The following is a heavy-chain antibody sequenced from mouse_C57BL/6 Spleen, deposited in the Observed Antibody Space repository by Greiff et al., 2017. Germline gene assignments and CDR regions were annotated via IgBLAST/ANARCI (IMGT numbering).Heavy chain of an antibody. CDR2: ISNGGGST. V-gene: IGHV5-12*01. CDR1: GFTFSDYY. CDR3: ARQYDYDGGDWYFDV. Sequence: EVQLQESGGGLVQPGGSLKLSCAASGFTFSDYYMYWVRQTPEKRLEWVAYISNGGGSTYYPDTVQGRFTISRDNAKNTLYLQMSRLKSEDTAMYYCARQYDYDGGDWYFDVWGTGTTVTVSS. D-gene: IGHD2-4*01. J-gene: IGHJ1*03.